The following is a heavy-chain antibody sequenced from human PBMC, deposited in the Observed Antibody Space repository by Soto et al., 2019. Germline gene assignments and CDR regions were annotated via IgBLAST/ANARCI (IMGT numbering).Heavy chain of an antibody. D-gene: IGHD5-12*01. CDR3: ARDPKRRDGYNFDS. CDR2: ISNGDETT. Sequence: QVQLVESGGGLVEPGGSLRLSCSAAGFIFTDYSMTWIRQSPGKGLEWVSYISNGDETTQYADSVKGRFSVSRDNAKKVLFLQMNSLRVDDTAVYYCARDPKRRDGYNFDSWGRGALVTVSS. V-gene: IGHV3-11*01. J-gene: IGHJ4*02. CDR1: GFIFTDYS.